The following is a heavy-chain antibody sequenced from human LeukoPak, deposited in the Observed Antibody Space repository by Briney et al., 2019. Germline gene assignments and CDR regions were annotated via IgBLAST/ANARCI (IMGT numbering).Heavy chain of an antibody. CDR2: IYHSGST. Sequence: SETLSLTCAVSGGSISNNSWWSWVRQPSGEGLEWIGSIYHSGSTYYNPSLKSRVTISVDTSKNQFSLKLSSVTAADTAVYYCASASIPGIAVAPFDYWGQGTLVTVSS. J-gene: IGHJ4*02. V-gene: IGHV4-4*02. D-gene: IGHD6-19*01. CDR3: ASASIPGIAVAPFDY. CDR1: GGSISNNSW.